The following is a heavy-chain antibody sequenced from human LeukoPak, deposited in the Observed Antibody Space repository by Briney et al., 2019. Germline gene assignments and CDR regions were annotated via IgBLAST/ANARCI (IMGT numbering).Heavy chain of an antibody. V-gene: IGHV3-30*04. CDR2: ISYDGSNE. CDR3: AAPQWGSYYFDY. Sequence: GGSLRLSCAASGFTFSSYVMHWVRQAPGKGLEWVAIISYDGSNEYYADSVKGRFTISRDNAKNTLYLQMNSLRAEDTAVYYCAAPQWGSYYFDYWGQGTLVTVSS. J-gene: IGHJ4*02. D-gene: IGHD2-15*01. CDR1: GFTFSSYV.